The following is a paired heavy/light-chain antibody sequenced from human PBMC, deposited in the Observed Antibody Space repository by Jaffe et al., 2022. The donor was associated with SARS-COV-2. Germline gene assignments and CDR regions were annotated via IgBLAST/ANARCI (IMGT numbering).Heavy chain of an antibody. V-gene: IGHV3-23*01. CDR1: GLTFSINA. D-gene: IGHD5-12*01. CDR2: IGGSGART. Sequence: EVQLLESGGGLVQPGGSLRLSCAASGLTFSINAMSWVRQAPGKGLEWVSTIGGSGARTYYADSVKGRFTISRDNSKNTLFLQLNSLRVEDTAIYYCAKGGGYGFDPWGQGTLVTVSS. CDR3: AKGGGYGFDP. J-gene: IGHJ5*02.
Light chain of an antibody. CDR1: SSDVGGYSY. CDR3: YSYAGTYTFVV. Sequence: QSALTQPRSVSGSLGQSVTISCTGTSSDVGGYSYVSWYQHHPGKAPKLVIYNVSERPSGVPDRFSGSKSGNTASLTISGLQADDEADYYCYSYAGTYTFVVFGGGTRLTVL. V-gene: IGLV2-11*01. J-gene: IGLJ2*01. CDR2: NVS.